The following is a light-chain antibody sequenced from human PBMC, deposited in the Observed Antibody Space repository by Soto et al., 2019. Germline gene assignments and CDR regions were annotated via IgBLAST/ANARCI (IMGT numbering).Light chain of an antibody. V-gene: IGKV1-5*03. CDR1: QTISRW. Sequence: IQLTQSPSTWSGSIGGMVTITCLASQTISRWLAWYQQKPGNAPKLLIYTESTLKSGVPSRFSGSGSGTEFTLPNSSXQPDDFATYYCHHYHRYSEAFGPAPKVDSK. CDR2: TES. CDR3: HHYHRYSEA. J-gene: IGKJ1*01.